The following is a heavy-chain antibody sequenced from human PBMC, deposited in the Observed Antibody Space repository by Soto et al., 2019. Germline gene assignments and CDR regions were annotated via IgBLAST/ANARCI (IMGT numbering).Heavy chain of an antibody. CDR2: ISSSGSTI. J-gene: IGHJ6*02. CDR1: GFTFSSYE. Sequence: GGSLRLSCAASGFTFSSYEMNWVRQAPGKGLEWVSYISSSGSTIYYADSVKGRFTISRDNAKNSLYLQMNSLRAEDTAVYYCARAPHGWAHYYYYGIDVWGQGTTVTVSS. V-gene: IGHV3-48*03. CDR3: ARAPHGWAHYYYYGIDV. D-gene: IGHD6-19*01.